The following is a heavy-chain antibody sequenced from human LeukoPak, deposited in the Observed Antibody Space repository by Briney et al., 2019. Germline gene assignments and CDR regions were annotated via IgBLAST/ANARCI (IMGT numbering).Heavy chain of an antibody. J-gene: IGHJ4*02. V-gene: IGHV4-30-2*01. CDR2: IYPRGST. CDR3: ARFSPRAMGNYLDF. Sequence: PSETLSLTCTVSGGSISSGGYFWSWIRQPPGKGLEWIGYIYPRGSTYYNPSLKSRVILSLDKSANQFPLNLSSVTAADTAVYYCARFSPRAMGNYLDFWGQGTLVTVSS. CDR1: GGSISSGGYF. D-gene: IGHD7-27*01.